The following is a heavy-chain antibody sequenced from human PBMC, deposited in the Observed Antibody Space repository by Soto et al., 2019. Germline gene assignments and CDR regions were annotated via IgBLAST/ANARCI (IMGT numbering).Heavy chain of an antibody. CDR3: TGITWFRGMDV. V-gene: IGHV6-1*01. D-gene: IGHD3-10*01. CDR1: GDXVSSNSDA. Sequence: PXQXLSLTCAISGDXVSSNSDAWNWIRQSPSRGLEWLGRTYYKSKWNNDYALSVKSRITINPETSKNQFSLHLYSVTPEDTAVYYCTGITWFRGMDVWGQGTPGTVS. CDR2: TYYKSKWNN. J-gene: IGHJ6*02.